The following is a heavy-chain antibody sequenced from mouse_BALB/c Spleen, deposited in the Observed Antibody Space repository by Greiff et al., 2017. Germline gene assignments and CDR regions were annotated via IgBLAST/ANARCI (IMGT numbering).Heavy chain of an antibody. CDR2: INPYNDGT. CDR1: GYTFTSYV. Sequence: EVQLQQSGPELVKPGASVKMSCKASGYTFTSYVMHWVKQKPGQGLEWIGYINPYNDGTKYNEKFKGKATLTSDKSSSTAYMELSSLTSEDSAVYYCARVGNYGFFWYFDVWGAGTTVTVSS. CDR3: ARVGNYGFFWYFDV. J-gene: IGHJ1*01. D-gene: IGHD2-1*01. V-gene: IGHV1-14*01.